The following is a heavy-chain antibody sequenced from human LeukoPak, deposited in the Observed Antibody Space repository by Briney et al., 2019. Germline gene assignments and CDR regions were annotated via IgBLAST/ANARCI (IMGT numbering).Heavy chain of an antibody. V-gene: IGHV4-39*02. J-gene: IGHJ4*02. CDR3: AGEYYYDSSGYFDY. Sequence: SETLSLXCTVSGGSISSSSYYWGWIRQPPGKGLEWIGSIYYSGITYYNPSLKSRVTISVDTSKNQFSLKLSSVTAADTAVYYCAGEYYYDSSGYFDYWGQGTLVTVSS. CDR1: GGSISSSSYY. CDR2: IYYSGIT. D-gene: IGHD3-22*01.